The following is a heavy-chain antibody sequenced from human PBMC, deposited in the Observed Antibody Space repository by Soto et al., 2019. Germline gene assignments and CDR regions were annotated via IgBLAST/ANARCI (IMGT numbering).Heavy chain of an antibody. CDR1: GGTFSGYY. CDR2: INDSGST. J-gene: IGHJ6*02. Sequence: QVQLQQWGAGLLKPSETLSLTCGVYGGTFSGYYWSWIRQPPGKGQEWIGEINDSGSTNYNPSLKSRVAISADTSKNQFSLTLRSVTAADTAMYYCTRGPSQNVYSRYGMDVWGRGTTVTVSS. V-gene: IGHV4-34*01. CDR3: TRGPSQNVYSRYGMDV. D-gene: IGHD2-15*01.